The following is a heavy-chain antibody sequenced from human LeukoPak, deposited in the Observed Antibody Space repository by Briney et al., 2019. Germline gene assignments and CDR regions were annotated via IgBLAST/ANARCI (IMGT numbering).Heavy chain of an antibody. CDR3: ARDRRVESSPIVLMVYPLLDY. CDR1: GYTFTSYY. D-gene: IGHD2-8*01. CDR2: INPSGGST. V-gene: IGHV1-46*01. J-gene: IGHJ4*02. Sequence: GASVKVSCKASGYTFTSYYMHWVRQAPGQGLEWMGIINPSGGSTSYAQKFQGRVTMTRDMSTSTVYMELSSLRSEDTAVYYCARDRRVESSPIVLMVYPLLDYWGQGTLVTVSS.